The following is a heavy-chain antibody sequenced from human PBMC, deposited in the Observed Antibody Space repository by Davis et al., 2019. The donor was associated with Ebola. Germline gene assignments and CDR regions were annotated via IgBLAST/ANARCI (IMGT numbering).Heavy chain of an antibody. J-gene: IGHJ2*01. V-gene: IGHV4-34*01. CDR1: GGSFCGYY. CDR2: INHSGST. Sequence: QTPSLTRAVYGGSFCGYYWSWICQPPGKGLEWIGEINHSGSTNYNPSPKRRVTTSVDTSKNQFSLKLSSVTAAETAVYYCARKRGRYCSSTSCYKELIYWYFDLGGRGTLVTVSS. CDR3: ARKRGRYCSSTSCYKELIYWYFDL. D-gene: IGHD2-2*02.